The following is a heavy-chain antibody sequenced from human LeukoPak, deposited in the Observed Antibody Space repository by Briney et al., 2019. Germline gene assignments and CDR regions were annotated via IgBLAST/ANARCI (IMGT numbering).Heavy chain of an antibody. CDR1: GFTFNDYA. V-gene: IGHV3-23*01. Sequence: GGSLRLSCAASGFTFNDYAMGWVRHAPGKGLEWVASIHHNGISKYYADSVKGRFTISRDNFRSTLYLEMNSLKVEDTATYYCAKDRGTITSLLVIGVPGPAHLFDWWGQGALVTVSS. CDR2: IHHNGISK. D-gene: IGHD5-12*01. J-gene: IGHJ4*02. CDR3: AKDRGTITSLLVIGVPGPAHLFDW.